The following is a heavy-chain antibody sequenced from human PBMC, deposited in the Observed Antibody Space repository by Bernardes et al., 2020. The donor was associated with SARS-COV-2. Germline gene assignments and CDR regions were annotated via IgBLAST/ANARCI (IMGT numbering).Heavy chain of an antibody. V-gene: IGHV3-53*01. J-gene: IGHJ5*02. Sequence: GGSLRLSCAASGFTVSSNYMSWVRQAPGKGLEWVSVIYSGGSTYYADSVKGRFTISRDNSKNTLYLQMNSLRAEDTAVYYCARGDDSWYVGWFDPWGQGTLVTVSS. CDR2: IYSGGST. CDR3: ARGDDSWYVGWFDP. D-gene: IGHD6-13*01. CDR1: GFTVSSNY.